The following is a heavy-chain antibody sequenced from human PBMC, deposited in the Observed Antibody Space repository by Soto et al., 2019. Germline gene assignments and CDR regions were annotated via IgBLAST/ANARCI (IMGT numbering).Heavy chain of an antibody. CDR3: AARGEAVAGRGNRYYYYGMDV. V-gene: IGHV3-23*01. CDR2: ISGSGGST. CDR1: GFTFSSYA. D-gene: IGHD6-19*01. Sequence: GGSLRLSCAASGFTFSSYAMSWVRQAPGKGLEWVSAISGSGGSTYYADSVKGRFTISRDNSKNTLYLQMNSLRAEDTAVYYCAARGEAVAGRGNRYYYYGMDVWGQGTTVTVSS. J-gene: IGHJ6*02.